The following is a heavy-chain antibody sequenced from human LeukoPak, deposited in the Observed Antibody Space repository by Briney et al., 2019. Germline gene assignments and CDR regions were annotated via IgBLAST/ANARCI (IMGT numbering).Heavy chain of an antibody. CDR2: INPKSGGA. CDR1: GYTFTGYY. CDR3: AREYSSSSGRLFDY. V-gene: IGHV1-2*02. J-gene: IGHJ4*02. Sequence: ASVKVSCKASGYTFTGYYMHWMRQAPGQGLEWMGWINPKSGGANYAQKFQGRVTMTRDTSISTAYMDLSGLRSDDTAVYYCAREYSSSSGRLFDYWGPGTLVTVSS. D-gene: IGHD6-6*01.